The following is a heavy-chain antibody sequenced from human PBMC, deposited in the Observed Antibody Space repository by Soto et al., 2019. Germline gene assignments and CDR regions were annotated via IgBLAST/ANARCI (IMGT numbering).Heavy chain of an antibody. J-gene: IGHJ4*02. CDR1: GFIFSNYG. CDR3: AKDGTGGPPYYFDY. CDR2: ISYDGSVK. Sequence: QVHLVQSGGGVVQPGRSLRLSCAASGFIFSNYGMHWVRQAPGEGLEWVTIISYDGSVKYYADSVKGRFTISRDNSKNTLYLQMNSLRAEDTAVYYCAKDGTGGPPYYFDYWGQGTLVTVSS. D-gene: IGHD2-8*02. V-gene: IGHV3-30*18.